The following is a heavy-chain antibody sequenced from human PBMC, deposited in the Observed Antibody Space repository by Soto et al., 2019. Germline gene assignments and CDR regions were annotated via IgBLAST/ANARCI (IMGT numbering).Heavy chain of an antibody. D-gene: IGHD3-3*01. Sequence: LTLSCVRCVFIFSESRRYSVRQVPGEGLVWVSFINNDGSYRNYADSVKGRFTISRDNARNTLYLQMNSLRAEDTARYYCAKSRWSGSALTDYWGQGTLVTVSS. CDR3: AKSRWSGSALTDY. J-gene: IGHJ4*02. V-gene: IGHV3-74*01. CDR2: INNDGSYR. CDR1: VFIFSESR.